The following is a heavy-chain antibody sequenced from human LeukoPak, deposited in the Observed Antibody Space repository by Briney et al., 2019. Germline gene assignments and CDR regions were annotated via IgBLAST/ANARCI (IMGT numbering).Heavy chain of an antibody. J-gene: IGHJ4*02. Sequence: SETLSLTCTVSGGSISNSPYYWGWIRQPPGKGLQWIGTIYYTGSTYYNPSLQSRVTISIDTSKNQFSLKLSSVTAADTAVYYCATEYCASSSCRFDSWGQGTLVTVSS. CDR3: ATEYCASSSCRFDS. D-gene: IGHD2-2*01. CDR2: IYYTGST. CDR1: GGSISNSPYY. V-gene: IGHV4-39*07.